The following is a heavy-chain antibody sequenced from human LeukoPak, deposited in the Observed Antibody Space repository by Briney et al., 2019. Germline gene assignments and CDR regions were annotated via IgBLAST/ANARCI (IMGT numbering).Heavy chain of an antibody. CDR1: GDSISSGGYY. CDR2: IYHSGYT. Sequence: PSQTLSLTCTVSGDSISSGGYYWGWFRQHPGKGLEWTEYIYHSGYTYYSPSLKSRTTISVDTSKNHFSLKMTSVSAADTAVYYCARERVSYFDNWGQGTLVTVSS. J-gene: IGHJ4*02. CDR3: ARERVSYFDN. V-gene: IGHV4-31*03.